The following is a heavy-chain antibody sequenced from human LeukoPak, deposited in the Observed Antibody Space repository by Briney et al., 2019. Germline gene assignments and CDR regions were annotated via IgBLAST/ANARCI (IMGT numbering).Heavy chain of an antibody. Sequence: GASVKVSCKASGYTFTSYAISWVRQAPGQGLEWMGWISGYNGNRKYAQKLQGRVTMTTDTSTSTAYMELRSLRSDDTAVYYCTRVGDSSGWSYYFDNWGQGTLVSVSS. CDR3: TRVGDSSGWSYYFDN. V-gene: IGHV1-18*01. J-gene: IGHJ4*02. CDR2: ISGYNGNR. CDR1: GYTFTSYA. D-gene: IGHD6-19*01.